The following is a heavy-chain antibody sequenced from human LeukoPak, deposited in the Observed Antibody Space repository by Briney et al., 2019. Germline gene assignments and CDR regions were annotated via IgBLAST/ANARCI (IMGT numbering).Heavy chain of an antibody. D-gene: IGHD4-17*01. CDR3: ARGHRAVTRLFEL. V-gene: IGHV3-21*01. CDR2: ISSGSSAI. CDR1: GFTFTTYS. J-gene: IGHJ4*02. Sequence: PGGSLRLSCEASGFTFTTYSMTWVRQAPGKGLEWVSLISSGSSAIFSADALKGRFTISRDDAKNLLYLDMNSLRAEDTAVYYCARGHRAVTRLFELGGQGTLVTVST.